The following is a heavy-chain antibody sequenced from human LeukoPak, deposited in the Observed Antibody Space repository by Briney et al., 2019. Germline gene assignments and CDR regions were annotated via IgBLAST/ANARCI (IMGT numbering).Heavy chain of an antibody. CDR2: IYHSGDT. Sequence: SETLSLTCTVSGGSITSGNYYWSWIRQAPGRGLEWIGYIYHSGDTYSNPSLKGRATVSMDRSKNQFSLNLSSVTAADTAVYYCARLIAADPQLDCWGQGTLVTVSS. CDR1: GGSITSGNYY. J-gene: IGHJ4*02. V-gene: IGHV4-30-2*01. D-gene: IGHD6-13*01. CDR3: ARLIAADPQLDC.